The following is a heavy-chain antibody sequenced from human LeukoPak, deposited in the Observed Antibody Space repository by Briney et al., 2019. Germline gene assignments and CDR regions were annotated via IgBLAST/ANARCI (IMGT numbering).Heavy chain of an antibody. CDR1: GFTFSRYS. CDR2: ITTSFYT. CDR3: ARGWGGRSGSSHMVLDY. Sequence: NPGGSLRLSCAASGFTFSRYSFNWVRQVPGKGLEWVSSITTSFYTYYTDSVKGRFTISRDNAKNSLYLQMISLRAEDTAVYYCARGWGGRSGSSHMVLDYWGQGTLLTVST. J-gene: IGHJ4*02. D-gene: IGHD1-26*01. V-gene: IGHV3-21*01.